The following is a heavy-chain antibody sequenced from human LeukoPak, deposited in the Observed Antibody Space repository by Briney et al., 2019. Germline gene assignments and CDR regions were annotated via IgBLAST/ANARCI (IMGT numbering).Heavy chain of an antibody. J-gene: IGHJ4*02. D-gene: IGHD2-15*01. Sequence: GESLKISCKGSGYNFSSYWIAWVRQMPGKGLEWMGIIYPGDSDVRYSPSFRGQITISADKSISTAYLQWSNLKASDTAMYYCARGGLMTGYSPYFDYWGQGTLVTVSS. CDR1: GYNFSSYW. V-gene: IGHV5-51*01. CDR3: ARGGLMTGYSPYFDY. CDR2: IYPGDSDV.